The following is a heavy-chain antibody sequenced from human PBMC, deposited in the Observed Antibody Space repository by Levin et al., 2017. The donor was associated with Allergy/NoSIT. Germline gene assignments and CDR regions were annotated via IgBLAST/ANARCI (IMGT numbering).Heavy chain of an antibody. D-gene: IGHD2-2*01. Sequence: GESLKISCAASGFTFSMHGMHWVRQAPGKGLEWLAVISYHGRSTYYADSVKGRFIISRDKSKNTVSLQLNSLRDEDTAVYYCARDLTNAWSFDYWGQGTLVTVSS. V-gene: IGHV3-33*05. CDR1: GFTFSMHG. CDR3: ARDLTNAWSFDY. CDR2: ISYHGRST. J-gene: IGHJ4*02.